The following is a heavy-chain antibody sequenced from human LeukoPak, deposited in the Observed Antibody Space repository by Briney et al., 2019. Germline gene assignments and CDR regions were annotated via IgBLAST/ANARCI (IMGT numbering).Heavy chain of an antibody. Sequence: GGSLRLSCAASGFTFSAYAMSWVRQAPGKGLEWVSSISGSGGSTYYADSVKGRFTISRDNSKSTLSLQMNSLRAEDTALYYCAKPLSTVTTFDYWGQGTLVTVSS. J-gene: IGHJ4*02. D-gene: IGHD4-17*01. CDR1: GFTFSAYA. CDR2: ISGSGGST. CDR3: AKPLSTVTTFDY. V-gene: IGHV3-23*01.